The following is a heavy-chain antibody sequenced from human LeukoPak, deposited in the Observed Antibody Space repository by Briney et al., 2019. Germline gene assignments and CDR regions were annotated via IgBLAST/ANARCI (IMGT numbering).Heavy chain of an antibody. D-gene: IGHD3-10*01. CDR3: ASHYGSGSSPFDH. Sequence: PGGSLRLSCAAPGFTFSDYYMSWIRQAPGKGLEWVSYISSSGSTIYYADSVKGRFTISRDDARNSLYLQMNSLRAEDTAVYYCASHYGSGSSPFDHWGQGTLVTVST. CDR2: ISSSGSTI. V-gene: IGHV3-11*04. CDR1: GFTFSDYY. J-gene: IGHJ4*02.